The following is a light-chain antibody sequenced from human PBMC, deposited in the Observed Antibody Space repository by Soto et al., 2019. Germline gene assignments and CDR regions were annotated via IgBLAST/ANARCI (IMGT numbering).Light chain of an antibody. CDR3: QQDYNPLT. V-gene: IGKV3D-7*01. J-gene: IGKJ4*01. CDR2: GAS. CDR1: QSVSSSY. Sequence: PGERVTLSCRASQSVSSSYLTWYQQKPGQAPRLLIYGASTRATSIPARFSGSGSGTDFTLTISSLQPEDFAVYYCQQDYNPLTFGGGTKVEIQ.